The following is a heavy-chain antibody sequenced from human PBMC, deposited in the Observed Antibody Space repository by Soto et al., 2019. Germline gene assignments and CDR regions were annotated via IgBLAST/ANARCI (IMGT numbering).Heavy chain of an antibody. CDR2: INSDGSST. D-gene: IGHD1-26*01. V-gene: IGHV3-74*01. CDR3: ARGSGSYHFDN. Sequence: GWSLRLSCAASGVSVRSYWMHGVRQAPGKGLVWVSRINSDGSSTSYADSVKGRFTISRDNGKNTLYLQMNSLSAEVTAVYCCARGSGSYHFDNCGQGTLVTVSS. CDR1: GVSVRSYW. J-gene: IGHJ4*02.